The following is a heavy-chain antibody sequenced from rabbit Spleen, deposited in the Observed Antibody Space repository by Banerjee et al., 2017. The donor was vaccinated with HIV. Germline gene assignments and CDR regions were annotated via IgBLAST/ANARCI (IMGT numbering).Heavy chain of an antibody. CDR1: GFDFSTYS. D-gene: IGHD3-1*01. Sequence: QEQLVESGGGLVQPGGSLKLSCKASGFDFSTYSMSWVRQAPGKGLEWIGYIDPVFGITYYANWVNGRFSISRENAQNTVFLQMTSLTAADTATYFCARDTWHFKLWGQGTLVTVS. V-gene: IGHV1S47*01. CDR3: ARDTWHFKL. J-gene: IGHJ4*01. CDR2: IDPVFGIT.